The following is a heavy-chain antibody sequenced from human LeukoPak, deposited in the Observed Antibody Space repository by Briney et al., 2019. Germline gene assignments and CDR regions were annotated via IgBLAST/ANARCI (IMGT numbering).Heavy chain of an antibody. CDR1: GYTFTSYG. CDR3: ARHIEDGSGPNWFDP. Sequence: GASVKVSCKASGYTFTSYGISWVRQAPGQGLEWMGWISAYNGNTNYAQKLQGRVTMTTDTSTSTAYMELRSLRSDDTAVYYCARHIEDGSGPNWFDPWGQGTLVTVSS. CDR2: ISAYNGNT. D-gene: IGHD3-10*01. J-gene: IGHJ5*02. V-gene: IGHV1-18*01.